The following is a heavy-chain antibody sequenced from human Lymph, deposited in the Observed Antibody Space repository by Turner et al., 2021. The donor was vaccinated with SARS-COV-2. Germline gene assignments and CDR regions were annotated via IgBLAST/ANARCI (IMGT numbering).Heavy chain of an antibody. CDR3: ARDATVPLGY. Sequence: QVQLVQSGAEVKKPGSSVKVSCKASGGTFSTYAISWVRQAPGQGLEWLGGTIPIFGIANYAQKFQGRVTITADKFTSTAYMELSSLRSDDTAVYYCARDATVPLGYWGRGTLVTVSS. CDR1: GGTFSTYA. J-gene: IGHJ4*02. CDR2: TIPIFGIA. D-gene: IGHD1-1*01. V-gene: IGHV1-69*10.